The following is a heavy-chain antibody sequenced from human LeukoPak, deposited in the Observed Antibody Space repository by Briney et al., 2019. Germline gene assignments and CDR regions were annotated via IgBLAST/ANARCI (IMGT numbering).Heavy chain of an antibody. D-gene: IGHD6-6*01. J-gene: IGHJ4*02. CDR3: AGSIAARLDY. Sequence: SETLSLTCTVSGGSISSSSYYWGWIRQPPGKGLEWIGSIYYSGSTYYNPSLKSRVTISVDTSKNQFSLKLSSVTAADTAVYYCAGSIAARLDYWGQGTLVTVSS. CDR1: GGSISSSSYY. CDR2: IYYSGST. V-gene: IGHV4-39*07.